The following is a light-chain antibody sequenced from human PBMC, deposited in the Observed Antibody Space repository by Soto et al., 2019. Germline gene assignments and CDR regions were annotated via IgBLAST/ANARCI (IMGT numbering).Light chain of an antibody. V-gene: IGKV1-5*01. CDR2: DAS. J-gene: IGKJ1*01. CDR1: QSISSW. Sequence: IQITHSPSTLASCLGDRVTITGRASQSISSWLACYQQTPGKAPKLLIYDASSLESGVPSRFSGSGSGTELTLTIRRMQTDHFAPYSSQKYTTYSKLGQG. CDR3: QKYTTYSK.